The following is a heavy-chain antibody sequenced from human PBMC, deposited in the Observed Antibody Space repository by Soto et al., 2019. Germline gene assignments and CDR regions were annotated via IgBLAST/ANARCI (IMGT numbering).Heavy chain of an antibody. J-gene: IGHJ4*02. V-gene: IGHV4-39*01. CDR1: GGSISSSSYY. CDR3: ARHTPAISISDH. CDR2: IYYSGST. D-gene: IGHD2-15*01. Sequence: SETLSHTCTVSGGSISSSSYYWGWIRQPPGKGLEWIGSIYYSGSTYYNPSLKSRVTISVDTSKNQFSLKLSSVTAADTAVYYCARHTPAISISDHWGQGTLVTVTS.